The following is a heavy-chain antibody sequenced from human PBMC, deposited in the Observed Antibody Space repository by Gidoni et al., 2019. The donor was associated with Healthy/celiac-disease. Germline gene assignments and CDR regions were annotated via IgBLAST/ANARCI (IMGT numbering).Heavy chain of an antibody. D-gene: IGHD2-15*01. CDR3: ARGGGSEYYGMDV. CDR2: IYYSGST. Sequence: QVQLQQSGPGLVNPSQTLSLTCTVSGRSISSGGYYWSWIRPHPGKGLEWIGYIYYSGSTYYNPSIKSRVTISVDTSKNQFSLKLSSVTAADTDVYYWARGGGSEYYGMDVWGQGTTVTVSS. J-gene: IGHJ6*02. V-gene: IGHV4-31*03. CDR1: GRSISSGGYY.